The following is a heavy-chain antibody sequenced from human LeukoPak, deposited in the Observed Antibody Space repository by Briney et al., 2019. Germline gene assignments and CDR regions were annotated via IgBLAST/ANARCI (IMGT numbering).Heavy chain of an antibody. Sequence: SETLSLTCTVSGGSISSYYWSWIRQPPGKGLEWIGYIYYSGSTNYNPSLKSRVTISVDTSKNQFSLKLSSVTAADTAVYYCAGGGIAAAGFDYWGQGTLVTVSS. D-gene: IGHD6-13*01. J-gene: IGHJ4*02. CDR2: IYYSGST. CDR3: AGGGIAAAGFDY. CDR1: GGSISSYY. V-gene: IGHV4-59*08.